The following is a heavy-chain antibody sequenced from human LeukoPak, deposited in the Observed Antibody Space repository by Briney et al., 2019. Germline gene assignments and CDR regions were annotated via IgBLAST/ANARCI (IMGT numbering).Heavy chain of an antibody. V-gene: IGHV3-21*01. CDR1: GFTFSSYS. D-gene: IGHD3-10*01. CDR3: ARGGFGELY. CDR2: ISSTSTYI. Sequence: GGSLRLSCAASGFTFSSYSMNWVRQAPGRGLEWVSSISSTSTYIYYADSVKGRFTISRDNAKNSLYLQVNSLRAEDTAVYYCARGGFGELYWGQGTLVTVSS. J-gene: IGHJ4*02.